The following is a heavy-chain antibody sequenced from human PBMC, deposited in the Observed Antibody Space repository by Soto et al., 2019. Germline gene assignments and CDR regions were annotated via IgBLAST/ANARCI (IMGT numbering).Heavy chain of an antibody. CDR2: ISSDGSNK. CDR1: GFTFSSYA. V-gene: IGHV3-30-3*01. D-gene: IGHD2-2*01. J-gene: IGHJ6*02. Sequence: QVQLVESGGGVVQPGRSLRLSCAASGFTFSSYAMHWVRQAPGKGLEWVAVISSDGSNKYYADSVKGRFTISRDNSKNTLYLKMNSLRAEDSAVYYCARTYCSSPSCYFTYYYGMDVWGQGTTVTVSS. CDR3: ARTYCSSPSCYFTYYYGMDV.